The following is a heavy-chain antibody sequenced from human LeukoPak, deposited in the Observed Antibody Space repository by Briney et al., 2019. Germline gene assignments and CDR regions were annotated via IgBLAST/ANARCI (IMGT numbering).Heavy chain of an antibody. Sequence: GGSLRLSCAASGFTFSSYSMNWVRQAPGKGLEWVSSISSSSYIYYADSVKGRFTISRDNAKNSLYLQMNSLRAEDTAVYYCARPFSTYYYDSSGYYYFDYWGQGTLVTVSS. CDR2: ISSSSYI. CDR1: GFTFSSYS. J-gene: IGHJ4*02. V-gene: IGHV3-21*01. D-gene: IGHD3-22*01. CDR3: ARPFSTYYYDSSGYYYFDY.